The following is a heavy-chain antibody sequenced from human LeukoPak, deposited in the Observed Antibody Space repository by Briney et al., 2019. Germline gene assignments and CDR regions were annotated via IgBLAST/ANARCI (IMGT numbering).Heavy chain of an antibody. J-gene: IGHJ4*02. CDR3: ARVWGDYAYFNS. CDR1: GFTFSSYS. V-gene: IGHV3-21*01. D-gene: IGHD4-17*01. Sequence: GGSLRLSCAASGFTFSSYSMNWVRQAPGKGLEWVAYISGSDHYIYYADSVKGRFTISRDNAKNSLYLQMNSLRADDTAVYYCARVWGDYAYFNSWGQGTLVTVSS. CDR2: ISGSDHYI.